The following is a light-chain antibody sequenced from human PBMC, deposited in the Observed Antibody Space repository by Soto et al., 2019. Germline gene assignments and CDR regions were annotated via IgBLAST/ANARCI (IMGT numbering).Light chain of an antibody. V-gene: IGKV3-20*01. CDR2: GAS. CDR3: QQYGSSGT. CDR1: QSVSKNY. J-gene: IGKJ1*01. Sequence: VMTQSPASLSVSPGDRATLSCRASQSVSKNYLAWYQQKPGQAPRLLIYGASNRATGIPDRFSGSGSGTDFTLTISRLEPEDFAVYYCQQYGSSGTFGQGTKVDIK.